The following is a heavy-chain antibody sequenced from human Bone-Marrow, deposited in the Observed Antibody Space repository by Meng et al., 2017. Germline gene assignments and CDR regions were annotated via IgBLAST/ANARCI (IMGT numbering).Heavy chain of an antibody. D-gene: IGHD3-9*01. CDR2: IRSKANSYAT. CDR1: GFSVSHNY. J-gene: IGHJ4*02. V-gene: IGHV3-73*01. Sequence: GESLKISCAASGFSVSHNYMSWVRQAPGKGLEWVGRIRSKANSYATAYAASVKGRFTISRDDSKNTAYLQMNSLKTEDTAVYYCTSQTYYDILTGYRTVDYWGQGTLVTVSS. CDR3: TSQTYYDILTGYRTVDY.